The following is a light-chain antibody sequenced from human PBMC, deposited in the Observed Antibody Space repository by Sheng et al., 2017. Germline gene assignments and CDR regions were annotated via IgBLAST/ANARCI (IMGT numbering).Light chain of an antibody. J-gene: IGLJ1*01. CDR3: VVWDDNLNGLV. Sequence: QSVLTQPPSVSGTPGQRVTISCSGSTSNIGSRPVNWYRQIPGAAPTLLIFNTDQRPSGVPARFSGSKSGTSASLAISGLQSEDEADYYCVVWDDNLNGLVFGTGTKGIVL. V-gene: IGLV1-44*01. CDR2: NTD. CDR1: TSNIGSRP.